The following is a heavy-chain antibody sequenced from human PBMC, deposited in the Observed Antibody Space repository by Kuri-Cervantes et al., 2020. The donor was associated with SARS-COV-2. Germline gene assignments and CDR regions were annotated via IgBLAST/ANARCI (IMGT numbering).Heavy chain of an antibody. V-gene: IGHV3-23*01. D-gene: IGHD1-7*01. CDR3: ARTTGGYTLPDY. CDR1: GFTFSSYA. CDR2: ISGSGGST. J-gene: IGHJ4*02. Sequence: GESLKISCAASGFTFSSYAMSWVRQAPGKGLEWVSAISGSGGSTYYADSVKGRFTISRDNSKNTLYLQMNSLRAEDTAVYYCARTTGGYTLPDYWGQGTLVTVSS.